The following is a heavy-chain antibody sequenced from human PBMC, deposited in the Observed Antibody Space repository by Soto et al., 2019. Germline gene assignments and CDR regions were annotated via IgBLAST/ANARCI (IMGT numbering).Heavy chain of an antibody. CDR1: GGTFSSYA. V-gene: IGHV1-69*13. D-gene: IGHD6-19*01. Sequence: GASVKVSCKASGGTFSSYAISWVRQAPGQGLEWMGGIIPIFGTANYAQKFQGRVTITADESTSTAYMELSSLRSEDTAVYYCARDGNYSSGWYYFDYWGQGTLVTVSS. CDR3: ARDGNYSSGWYYFDY. CDR2: IIPIFGTA. J-gene: IGHJ4*02.